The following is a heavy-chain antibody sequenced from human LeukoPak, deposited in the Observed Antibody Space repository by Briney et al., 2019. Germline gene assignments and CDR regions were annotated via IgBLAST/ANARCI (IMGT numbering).Heavy chain of an antibody. Sequence: SETLSLTCTVSGGSISSYYWSWIRQPPGKGLEWIGYIYYSGSTNYNPSLKSRVTISVDTSKNQFSLKLSSVTAADTAVYYSARVSGYYDSSGYPYYFDYWGQGTLVTVSS. CDR2: IYYSGST. CDR1: GGSISSYY. CDR3: ARVSGYYDSSGYPYYFDY. J-gene: IGHJ4*02. D-gene: IGHD3-22*01. V-gene: IGHV4-59*01.